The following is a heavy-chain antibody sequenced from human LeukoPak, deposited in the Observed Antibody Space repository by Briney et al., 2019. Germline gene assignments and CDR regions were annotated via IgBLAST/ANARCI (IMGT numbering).Heavy chain of an antibody. CDR2: INHSGST. D-gene: IGHD3-22*01. CDR1: GGSFSGYY. CDR3: ARGIPGYYDSSGYSQKGRFDY. J-gene: IGHJ4*02. V-gene: IGHV4-34*01. Sequence: SETLSLTCAVYGGSFSGYYWSWIRQPPGKGPEWIGEINHSGSTNYNPSLKSRVTISVDTSKNQFSLKLSSVTAADTAVYYCARGIPGYYDSSGYSQKGRFDYWGQGTLVTVSS.